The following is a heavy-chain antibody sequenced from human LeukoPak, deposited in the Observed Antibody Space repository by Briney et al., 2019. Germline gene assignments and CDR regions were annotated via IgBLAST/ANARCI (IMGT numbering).Heavy chain of an antibody. Sequence: PGRSLRLSCAASGFTFSSYGMHWVRQAPGKGLEWVAVTWYDGSNKYYADSVKGRFTISRDNSKNTLYLQMNSLRAEDTAVYYCARDKEPGWFDPWGQGTLVTVSS. CDR3: ARDKEPGWFDP. V-gene: IGHV3-33*01. CDR1: GFTFSSYG. J-gene: IGHJ5*02. CDR2: TWYDGSNK.